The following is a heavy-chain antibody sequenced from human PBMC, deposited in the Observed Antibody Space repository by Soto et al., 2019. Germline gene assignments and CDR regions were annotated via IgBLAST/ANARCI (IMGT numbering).Heavy chain of an antibody. CDR3: ARAGSEMATVYFDY. V-gene: IGHV4-31*03. CDR1: GGSISSGGYY. J-gene: IGHJ4*02. Sequence: PSETLSLTCTVSGGSISSGGYYWSWIRQHPGKGLEWIGYIYYSGSTYYNPSLKSRVTISVDTSKNQFSLKLSSVTAADTAVYYCARAGSEMATVYFDYWGQGTLGTVS. CDR2: IYYSGST. D-gene: IGHD4-4*01.